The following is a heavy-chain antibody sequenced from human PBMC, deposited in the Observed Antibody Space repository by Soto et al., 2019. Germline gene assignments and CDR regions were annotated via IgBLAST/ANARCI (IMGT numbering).Heavy chain of an antibody. J-gene: IGHJ4*02. CDR3: AREGSGDAYNAGGAMDY. V-gene: IGHV3-30*03. CDR2: LSYYERDK. Sequence: GGSLRLSCGTSGFSLSSYVLHWVRQAPGKGLEWVAVLSYYERDKYYADSVKGRFTISRDNSKNTLYLQMNSLRAEDTAVYYCAREGSGDAYNAGGAMDYWGQGTLVTVSS. D-gene: IGHD2-2*01. CDR1: GFSLSSYV.